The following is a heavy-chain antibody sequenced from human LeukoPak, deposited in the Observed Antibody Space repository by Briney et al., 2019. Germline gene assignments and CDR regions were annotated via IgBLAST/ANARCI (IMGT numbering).Heavy chain of an antibody. J-gene: IGHJ6*03. CDR3: ARDGYCSSTSCYGDYYYYMDV. V-gene: IGHV4-4*07. CDR2: IYTSGST. D-gene: IGHD2-2*01. Sequence: SETLSLTCTVSGGSISSSYWSWIRQPAGKGLEWTGRIYTSGSTNYNPSLKSRVTMSVDTSKNQFSLKLSSVTAADTAVYYCARDGYCSSTSCYGDYYYYMDVRGKGTTVTVSS. CDR1: GGSISSSY.